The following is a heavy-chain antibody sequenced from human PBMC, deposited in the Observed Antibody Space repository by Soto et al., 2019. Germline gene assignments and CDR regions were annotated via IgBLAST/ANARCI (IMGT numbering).Heavy chain of an antibody. CDR2: ISGSGGST. CDR1: GFTFSSYA. Sequence: AGGSLRLSCAASGFTFSSYAMSWVRQAPGKGLEWVSAISGSGGSTYYADSVKGRFTISRDNSKNTLYLQMNSLRAEDTAVYYCAKDLLEYSSPSDYWGQGTLVTVSS. CDR3: AKDLLEYSSPSDY. V-gene: IGHV3-23*01. J-gene: IGHJ4*02. D-gene: IGHD6-6*01.